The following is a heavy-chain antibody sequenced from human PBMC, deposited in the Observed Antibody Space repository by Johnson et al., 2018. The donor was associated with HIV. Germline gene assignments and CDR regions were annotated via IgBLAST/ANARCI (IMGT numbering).Heavy chain of an antibody. J-gene: IGHJ3*02. CDR1: GFTFSSYA. Sequence: VQLVESGGGLVQPGGSLRLSCAAPGFTFSSYAMSWVRQAPGKGLEWVSGIYSGGSTYYADSVKGRFTISRDNSKNTLYLQMNSLRAEDTAVYYCTRDGGPPVDAFDIWGQGTMVTVSS. CDR3: TRDGGPPVDAFDI. D-gene: IGHD3-16*01. CDR2: IYSGGST. V-gene: IGHV3-66*01.